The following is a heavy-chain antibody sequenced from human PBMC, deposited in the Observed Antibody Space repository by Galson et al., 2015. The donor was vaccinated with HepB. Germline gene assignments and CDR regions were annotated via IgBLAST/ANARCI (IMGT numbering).Heavy chain of an antibody. V-gene: IGHV1-18*04. J-gene: IGHJ6*03. D-gene: IGHD2-2*01. CDR2: ISPYSGNT. CDR3: ARGGGYCSSTSCPEYSYMDV. CDR1: GYTFINYG. Sequence: SVKVSCKASGYTFINYGITWVRQAPGQGLEWVAWISPYSGNTDCAQNLRGRVTMTTDTSTSTAYMELRSLRSDDTAVYYCARGGGYCSSTSCPEYSYMDVWGKGTTVTVSS.